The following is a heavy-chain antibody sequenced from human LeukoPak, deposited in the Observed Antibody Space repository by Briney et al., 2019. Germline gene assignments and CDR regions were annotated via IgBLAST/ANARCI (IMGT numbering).Heavy chain of an antibody. CDR2: MTPNSGNT. J-gene: IGHJ4*02. V-gene: IGHV1-8*01. D-gene: IGHD3-10*01. CDR3: SRGDYGSGSDYFDY. CDR1: GYTFTGYD. Sequence: ASVKVSCKASGYTFTGYDINWVRQAPGQGLEWMGWMTPNSGNTGYAQKFQGRVTMTRDTSISTAYMELSSLRSEDTAVYYCSRGDYGSGSDYFDYWGQGTLVTVSS.